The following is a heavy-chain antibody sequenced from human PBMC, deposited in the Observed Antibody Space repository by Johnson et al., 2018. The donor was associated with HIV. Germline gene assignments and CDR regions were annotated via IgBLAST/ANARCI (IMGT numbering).Heavy chain of an antibody. D-gene: IGHD3-22*01. CDR3: TTERDSRGYLDAFDI. CDR2: IYSGGST. V-gene: IGHV3-23*03. CDR1: GFRLDEYA. J-gene: IGHJ3*02. Sequence: VQLVESGGGVVRPGGSLRLSCEGSGFRLDEYAMSWVRQAPGKGLEWVSVIYSGGSTYYADSVKGRFTISRDNSKNTLYLQMNSLKTEDTAVYYCTTERDSRGYLDAFDIWGQGTMVTVSS.